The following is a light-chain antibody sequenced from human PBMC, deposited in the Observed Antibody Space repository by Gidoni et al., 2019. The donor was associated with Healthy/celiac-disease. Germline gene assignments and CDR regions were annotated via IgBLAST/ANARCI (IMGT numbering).Light chain of an antibody. J-gene: IGKJ4*01. CDR1: QGISSY. V-gene: IGKV1-9*01. CDR2: AAS. CDR3: QQLNSYPLT. Sequence: DIQLPQSPSFLSASVGDRVTITCRASQGISSYLAWYQQKPGKAPKLLIYAASTLQSGVPSRFSGSGSGTEFTLTISSLQPEDFATYYCQQLNSYPLTFGGGTKVKIK.